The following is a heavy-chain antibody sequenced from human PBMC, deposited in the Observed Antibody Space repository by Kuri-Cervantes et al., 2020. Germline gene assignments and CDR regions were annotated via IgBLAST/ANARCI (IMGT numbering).Heavy chain of an antibody. Sequence: ASVKVSCKASGYTFTGYYMHWVRQAPGQGLEWMGWINPNSGGTNYAQKFQGWVTMTRDTSISTAYMELSRLRSDDTAVYYCARSYYGSGSWPTPYYYYYYMDVWGKGTTVTVSS. J-gene: IGHJ6*03. D-gene: IGHD3-10*01. CDR2: INPNSGGT. CDR1: GYTFTGYY. CDR3: ARSYYGSGSWPTPYYYYYYMDV. V-gene: IGHV1-2*04.